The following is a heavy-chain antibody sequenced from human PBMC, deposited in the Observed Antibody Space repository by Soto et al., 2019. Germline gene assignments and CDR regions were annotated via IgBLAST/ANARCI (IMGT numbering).Heavy chain of an antibody. V-gene: IGHV4-34*01. CDR1: VGSFSGYY. CDR3: ARGGTGRPDGYNINRWFDP. Sequence: SETLSLTCAVYVGSFSGYYWSWIRQPPGKGLEWIGEINHSGSTNYNPSLKSRVTISVDTSKNQFSLKLSSVTAADTAVYYCARGGTGRPDGYNINRWFDPWGQGTLVTVSS. D-gene: IGHD5-12*01. J-gene: IGHJ5*02. CDR2: INHSGST.